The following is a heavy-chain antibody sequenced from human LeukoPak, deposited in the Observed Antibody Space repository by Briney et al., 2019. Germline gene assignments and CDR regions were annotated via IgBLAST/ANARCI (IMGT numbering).Heavy chain of an antibody. D-gene: IGHD3-22*01. Sequence: GGSLRLSCAASGFTFSSYEMNWVRQAPGKGLEWVSYISSSGSTIYYADSVKGRFTISRDNAKNSLYLQMNSLRAEDTAVYYCAKGGYYDSSGYLYLSYFDYWGQGTLVTVSS. CDR3: AKGGYYDSSGYLYLSYFDY. J-gene: IGHJ4*02. V-gene: IGHV3-48*03. CDR1: GFTFSSYE. CDR2: ISSSGSTI.